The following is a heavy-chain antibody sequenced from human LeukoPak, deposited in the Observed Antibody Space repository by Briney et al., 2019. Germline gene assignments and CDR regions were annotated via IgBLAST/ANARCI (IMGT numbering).Heavy chain of an antibody. Sequence: GGSLRLSCAASGFTYSSYWMSWVRQGPGKGLEWMGGFDPEDGETIYAQKFQGRVTMTEDTSTDTAYMELSSLRSEDTAVYYCATTIPTKSYYYYGMDVWGKGTTVTVSS. CDR2: FDPEDGET. CDR3: ATTIPTKSYYYYGMDV. J-gene: IGHJ6*04. D-gene: IGHD2-2*02. CDR1: GFTYSSYW. V-gene: IGHV1-24*01.